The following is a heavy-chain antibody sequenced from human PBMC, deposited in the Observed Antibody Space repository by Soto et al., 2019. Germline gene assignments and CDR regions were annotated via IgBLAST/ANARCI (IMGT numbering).Heavy chain of an antibody. Sequence: VQLLESGGGLVQPGGSLRVACAASGFTFSSYAMSWVRQAPGKGLEWVSSVSDTGGRTYYADSVKGRFTISRDNSKNTLYLQMNSLRAEDTAVYFCAKTRGGYSDYEHWGQGTLVTVSS. V-gene: IGHV3-23*01. CDR3: AKTRGGYSDYEH. CDR1: GFTFSSYA. CDR2: VSDTGGRT. D-gene: IGHD5-12*01. J-gene: IGHJ4*02.